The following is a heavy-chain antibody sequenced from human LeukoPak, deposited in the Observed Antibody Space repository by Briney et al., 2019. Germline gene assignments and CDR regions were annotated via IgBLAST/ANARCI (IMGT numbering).Heavy chain of an antibody. D-gene: IGHD3-22*01. CDR3: ARDPSYDSSGYYSY. V-gene: IGHV3-30-3*01. J-gene: IGHJ4*02. CDR1: GFSFSSYA. CDR2: ISYDGSNK. Sequence: PGGALRLSCAASGFSFSSYAMHWVRQAPGKGLERVAVISYDGSNKYYADSVKGRFTISRDNSKNTLYLQMNSLRAEDTAVYYCARDPSYDSSGYYSYWGQGTLVTVSS.